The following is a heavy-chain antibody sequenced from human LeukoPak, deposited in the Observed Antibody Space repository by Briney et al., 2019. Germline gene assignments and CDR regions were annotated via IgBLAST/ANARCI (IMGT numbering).Heavy chain of an antibody. CDR1: GFTFSSYA. V-gene: IGHV3-23*01. J-gene: IGHJ6*04. CDR3: AKVGYCSSTSCHRVAGWYCYYYGMDV. CDR2: ISGSGGST. D-gene: IGHD2-2*01. Sequence: GGSLRLSCAASGFTFSSYAMSWVRQAPGKGLEWVSAISGSGGSTYYADSVKGRFTISRDNSKNTLYLQMNSLRAEDTAVYYCAKVGYCSSTSCHRVAGWYCYYYGMDVWGKGTTVTVSS.